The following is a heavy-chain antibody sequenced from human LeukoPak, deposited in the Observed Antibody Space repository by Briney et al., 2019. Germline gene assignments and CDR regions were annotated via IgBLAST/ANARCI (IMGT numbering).Heavy chain of an antibody. CDR2: IWYDGSNK. J-gene: IGHJ3*02. V-gene: IGHV3-33*01. CDR1: GFTFSSYG. Sequence: GGSLRLSCAASGFTFSSYGMHWVRQAPGKGLDWVAVIWYDGSNKYYADSVKGRFTISRDNSKNTLYLQMNSLRAEDTAVYYCASPNYYDSSGLGAFDIWGQGTMVTVSS. D-gene: IGHD3-22*01. CDR3: ASPNYYDSSGLGAFDI.